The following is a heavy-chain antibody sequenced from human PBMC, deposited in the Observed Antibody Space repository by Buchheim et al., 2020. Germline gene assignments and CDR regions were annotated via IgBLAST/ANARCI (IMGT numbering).Heavy chain of an antibody. V-gene: IGHV4-4*02. Sequence: QVQLQKSGPGLVKASGTLSPTCAVSGASISHSNAWTWVRQSPGRGLEWIGEIYHGGVTNYNPSLKSRVSISVDKSKNYFSLRLTSVTAADTAVYYCARDTDTSWQGGIDPWGPGTL. CDR2: IYHGGVT. J-gene: IGHJ5*02. CDR1: GASISHSNA. CDR3: ARDTDTSWQGGIDP. D-gene: IGHD3-16*01.